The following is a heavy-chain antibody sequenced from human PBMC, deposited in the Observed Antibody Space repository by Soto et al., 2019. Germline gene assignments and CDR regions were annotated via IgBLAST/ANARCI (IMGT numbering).Heavy chain of an antibody. CDR2: ISGSGGST. D-gene: IGHD5-12*01. Sequence: EVQLLESGGGLVQPGGSLRLSCAASGFTFSSYAMSWVRQAPGKGLEWVSAISGSGGSTYYADSVKGRFTISRDNTKNTLYLQMNSLRAEDTAVYYCAKDSLRRWLPLRSPHFDYWGQGTLVTVSS. V-gene: IGHV3-23*01. J-gene: IGHJ4*02. CDR3: AKDSLRRWLPLRSPHFDY. CDR1: GFTFSSYA.